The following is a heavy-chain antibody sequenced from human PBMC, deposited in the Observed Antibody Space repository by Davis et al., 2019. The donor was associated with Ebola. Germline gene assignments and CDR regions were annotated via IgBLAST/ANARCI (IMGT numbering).Heavy chain of an antibody. V-gene: IGHV3-23*01. CDR3: ARLRIRGSSSSYYGMDV. CDR2: IICSGGST. Sequence: PGGSLTLSCAASGFTFSSYSMNWVRQPPGKGLGGVSAIICSGGSTYYADSVKGRFTISRDNSKNSLYLQMNSLRAEDTAVYYCARLRIRGSSSSYYGMDVWGQGTKGTVSS. CDR1: GFTFSSYS. J-gene: IGHJ6*02. D-gene: IGHD6-6*01.